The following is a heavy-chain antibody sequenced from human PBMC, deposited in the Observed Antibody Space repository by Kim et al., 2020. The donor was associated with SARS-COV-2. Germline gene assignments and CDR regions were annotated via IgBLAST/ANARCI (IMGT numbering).Heavy chain of an antibody. CDR1: GFTFDDYG. Sequence: GGSLRLSCAASGFTFDDYGMSWVRQAPGKGLEWVSGINWNGGSTGYADSVKGRFTISRDNAKNSLYLQMNSLRAEDTALYYCARVSPHTPIYDFWSGYFPGYMDVWGKGATVTVSS. CDR2: INWNGGST. V-gene: IGHV3-20*04. J-gene: IGHJ6*03. CDR3: ARVSPHTPIYDFWSGYFPGYMDV. D-gene: IGHD3-3*01.